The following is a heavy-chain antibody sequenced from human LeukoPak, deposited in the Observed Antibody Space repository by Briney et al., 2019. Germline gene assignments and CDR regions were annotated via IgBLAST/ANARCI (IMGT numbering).Heavy chain of an antibody. J-gene: IGHJ4*02. CDR3: ARESGIGDYPPNFDY. Sequence: AAGKVCCNGAAYTFTSYDMHLSRHAPAQGLEWMGIINPSGGSTSYAQKYQGRVTMTMSTATGTDYMELSSLRAEDTAVYYCARESGIGDYPPNFDYWGQGTLVTVSS. V-gene: IGHV1-46*03. CDR2: INPSGGST. CDR1: AYTFTSYD. D-gene: IGHD4-17*01.